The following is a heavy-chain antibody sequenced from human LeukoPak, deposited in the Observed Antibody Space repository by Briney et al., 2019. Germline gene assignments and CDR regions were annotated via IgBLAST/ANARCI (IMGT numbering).Heavy chain of an antibody. D-gene: IGHD6-13*01. Sequence: PGGSLRLSCAASGFTFSSYGMHWVRQAPGKGLEWVAVISYDGSNKYYADSVKGRFTISRDNSKNTLYLQMNSLRAEDTAVYYCAQQLVTSTAATRWGQGTLVTVSS. CDR2: ISYDGSNK. CDR1: GFTFSSYG. V-gene: IGHV3-30*03. CDR3: AQQLVTSTAATR. J-gene: IGHJ4*02.